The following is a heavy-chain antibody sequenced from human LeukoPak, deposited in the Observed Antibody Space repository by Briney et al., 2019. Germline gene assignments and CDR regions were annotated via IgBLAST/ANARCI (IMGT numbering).Heavy chain of an antibody. Sequence: GGSLRLSCAASGFTFSSYEMNWVRQAPGKGLEWVSSISSSSSYIYYADSVKGRFTISRDNAKNSLYLQMNSLRAEDTAVYYCARDRGYGGNSVGVVDYWGQGTLVTVSS. V-gene: IGHV3-21*01. CDR2: ISSSSSYI. D-gene: IGHD4-23*01. CDR1: GFTFSSYE. J-gene: IGHJ4*02. CDR3: ARDRGYGGNSVGVVDY.